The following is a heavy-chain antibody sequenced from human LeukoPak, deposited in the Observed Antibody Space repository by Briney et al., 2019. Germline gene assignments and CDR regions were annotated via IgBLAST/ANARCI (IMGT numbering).Heavy chain of an antibody. CDR3: ARDLNWRYYYDSSGYYDY. J-gene: IGHJ4*02. CDR2: ISAYNGNT. Sequence: GASVKVSCKASGYTFTGYYMHWVRQAPGQGLEWMGWISAYNGNTNYAQKLQGRVTMTTDTSTSTAYMELRSLRSDDTAVYYCARDLNWRYYYDSSGYYDYWGQGTLVTVSS. D-gene: IGHD3-22*01. CDR1: GYTFTGYY. V-gene: IGHV1-18*04.